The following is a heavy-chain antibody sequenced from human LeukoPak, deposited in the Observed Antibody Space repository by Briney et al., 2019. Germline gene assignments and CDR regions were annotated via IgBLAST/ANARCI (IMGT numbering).Heavy chain of an antibody. J-gene: IGHJ6*03. Sequence: SVKVPCKAPGGTFSRYAISWVRRAPGKGLEWMGGIIPIFGTANYAQKFQGRVTVTTDESTSTAYMELSSLRSEDSAVYYCARSAGPVIVPAAIGASGHYYYMDVWDKGTTVTVSS. CDR3: ARSAGPVIVPAAIGASGHYYYMDV. CDR1: GGTFSRYA. D-gene: IGHD2-2*02. V-gene: IGHV1-69*05. CDR2: IIPIFGTA.